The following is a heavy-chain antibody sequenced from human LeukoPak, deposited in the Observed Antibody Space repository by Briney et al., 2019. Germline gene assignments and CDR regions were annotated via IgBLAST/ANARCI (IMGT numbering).Heavy chain of an antibody. Sequence: GGSRRLSCEASGFTFSNYWMTWVRQAPGKGLEWVANIKEDGSVKQCVDSVKGRFTISRDNAKSSLYLQMNSLRVEDTAVYFCARGYSSNSDDFDYWGQGALVAVSS. CDR1: GFTFSNYW. CDR3: ARGYSSNSDDFDY. J-gene: IGHJ4*02. CDR2: IKEDGSVK. V-gene: IGHV3-7*01. D-gene: IGHD4-11*01.